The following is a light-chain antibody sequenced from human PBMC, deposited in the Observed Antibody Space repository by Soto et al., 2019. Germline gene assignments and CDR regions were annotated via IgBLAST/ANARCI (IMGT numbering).Light chain of an antibody. Sequence: DIQMTQSPSTLSASVGGRVTITCRASQGIGDWVAWYQQKPGKAPKFLIYKASSLESGVPARFSGSGSGTEFTLSISSLQPEDFATYYCQQYHSSSWTFGQGTKVDIK. CDR3: QQYHSSSWT. J-gene: IGKJ1*01. CDR1: QGIGDW. V-gene: IGKV1-5*03. CDR2: KAS.